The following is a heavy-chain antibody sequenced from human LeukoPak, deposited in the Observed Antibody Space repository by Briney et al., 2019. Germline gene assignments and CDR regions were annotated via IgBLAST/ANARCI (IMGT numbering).Heavy chain of an antibody. CDR1: GFTFSSYA. CDR2: IYSGGST. CDR3: ARGKWELLLGAFDI. J-gene: IGHJ3*02. D-gene: IGHD1-26*01. V-gene: IGHV3-53*01. Sequence: GGSLRLSCAASGFTFSSYAMSWVRQAPGKGLEWVSVIYSGGSTYYADSVKGRFTISRDNSKNALYLQMNSLRAEDTAVYYCARGKWELLLGAFDIWGQGTMVTVPS.